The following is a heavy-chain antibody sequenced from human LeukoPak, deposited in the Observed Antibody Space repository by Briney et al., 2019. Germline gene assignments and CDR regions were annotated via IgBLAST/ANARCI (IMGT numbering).Heavy chain of an antibody. D-gene: IGHD3-10*01. V-gene: IGHV3-23*01. Sequence: GGSLRLSCAASRFTFNTYAMSWVRQAPGKGLEWVSAISGSGGSTYYADSVKGRFTISRDNSKNTLYLQMNSLRAEDTAVYYCAKDTMVRGASYYFDYWGQGTLVTVSS. CDR1: RFTFNTYA. J-gene: IGHJ4*02. CDR3: AKDTMVRGASYYFDY. CDR2: ISGSGGST.